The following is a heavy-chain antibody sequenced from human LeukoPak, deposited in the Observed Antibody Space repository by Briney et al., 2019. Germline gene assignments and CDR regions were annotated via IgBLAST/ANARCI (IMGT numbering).Heavy chain of an antibody. V-gene: IGHV4-34*01. CDR3: ARGPRLDY. CDR1: GFTFSSYS. CDR2: INHSGST. J-gene: IGHJ4*02. Sequence: GSLRLSCAASGFTFSSYSMNWVRQAPGKGLEWIGEINHSGSTNYNPSLKSRVTISVDTSKNQFSLKLSSVTAADTAVYYCARGPRLDYWGQGTLVTVSS.